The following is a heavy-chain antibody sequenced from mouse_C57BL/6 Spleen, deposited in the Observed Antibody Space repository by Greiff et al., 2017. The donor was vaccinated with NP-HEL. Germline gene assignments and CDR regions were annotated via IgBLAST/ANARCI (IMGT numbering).Heavy chain of an antibody. V-gene: IGHV1-82*01. CDR1: GYAFSSSW. Sequence: QVQLQQSGPELVKPGASVKIFCKASGYAFSSSWMNWVKQRPGKGLEWIGRIYPGDGGTNYNGKFKGKATLTADKSSSTAYMQHSSLTSEDSAVYYCARTYGSSYYYAMDYWGQGTSVTVSS. CDR2: IYPGDGGT. CDR3: ARTYGSSYYYAMDY. D-gene: IGHD1-1*01. J-gene: IGHJ4*01.